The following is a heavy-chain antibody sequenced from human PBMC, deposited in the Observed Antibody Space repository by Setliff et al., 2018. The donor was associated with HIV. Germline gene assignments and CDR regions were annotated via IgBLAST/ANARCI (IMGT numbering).Heavy chain of an antibody. CDR2: LSRGGDNT. V-gene: IGHV3-64D*09. CDR1: GFTVSTYS. Sequence: GSLRLSCLVSGFTVSTYSLNWARQAPGKRPEYVAALSRGGDNTKYADSVKGRFIISRDTSKNTLYLQMSSLRPDDTAIYYCVKPYTGYYYDGSVYDDFWGQGTQVTVSS. CDR3: VKPYTGYYYDGSVYDDF. D-gene: IGHD3-22*01. J-gene: IGHJ4*02.